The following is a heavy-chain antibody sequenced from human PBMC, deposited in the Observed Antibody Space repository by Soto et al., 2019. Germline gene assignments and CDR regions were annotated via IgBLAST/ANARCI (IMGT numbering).Heavy chain of an antibody. CDR1: GYTFTSYA. V-gene: IGHV1-3*01. D-gene: IGHD4-17*01. Sequence: ASVKVSCKAPGYTFTSYAMHWVRQAPGQRLEWMGWINAGNGNTKYSQKFQGRVTITRDTSASTAYMELSSLRSEDTAVYYCAREAYYGDYRPFDPWGQGTLVTVSS. CDR2: INAGNGNT. J-gene: IGHJ5*02. CDR3: AREAYYGDYRPFDP.